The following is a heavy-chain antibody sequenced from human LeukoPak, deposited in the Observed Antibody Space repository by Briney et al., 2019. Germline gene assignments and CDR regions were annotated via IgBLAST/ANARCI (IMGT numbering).Heavy chain of an antibody. CDR2: IYYSGST. CDR1: GGSISSYY. Sequence: SETLSLTCTVSGGSISSYYWSWIRQPPGKGLEWIGYIYYSGSTNYNPSLKSRVTISVDTSKNQFSLKLSSVTAADTALYYCARAAEISVTVVLQDFDIWGQGTLVTVPS. V-gene: IGHV4-59*01. J-gene: IGHJ3*02. D-gene: IGHD3-16*01. CDR3: ARAAEISVTVVLQDFDI.